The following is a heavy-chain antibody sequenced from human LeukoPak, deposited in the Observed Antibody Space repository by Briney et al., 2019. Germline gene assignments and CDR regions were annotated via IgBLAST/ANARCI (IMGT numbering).Heavy chain of an antibody. CDR2: IYYSGST. CDR3: ARMGYGSGSYYFDY. D-gene: IGHD3-10*01. Sequence: SETLSLTCTVSGGSISSSSYYWGWIRQPPGKGLEWIGSIYYSGSTYYNPSLKSRVTISVDTSKNQFSLKLSSVTAADTAVYYCARMGYGSGSYYFDYWGQGTLVTVSS. J-gene: IGHJ4*02. V-gene: IGHV4-39*07. CDR1: GGSISSSSYY.